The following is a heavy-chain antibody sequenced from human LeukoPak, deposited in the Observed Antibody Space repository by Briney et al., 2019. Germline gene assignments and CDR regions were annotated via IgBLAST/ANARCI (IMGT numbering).Heavy chain of an antibody. D-gene: IGHD5-18*01. Sequence: ASVKVSCKASGGTFISYAISWVRQAPGQGLEWMGGIIPIFGTANYAQKFQGRVTITADESTSTAYMELSSLRSEDTAVYYCARGKDTAMAQAYWGQGTLVTVSS. CDR3: ARGKDTAMAQAY. CDR2: IIPIFGTA. V-gene: IGHV1-69*13. CDR1: GGTFISYA. J-gene: IGHJ4*02.